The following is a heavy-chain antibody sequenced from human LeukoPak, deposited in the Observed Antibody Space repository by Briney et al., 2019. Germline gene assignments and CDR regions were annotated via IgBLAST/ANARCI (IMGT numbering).Heavy chain of an antibody. CDR1: GFTFSSYN. CDR3: AREYSSSSGSVSDY. Sequence: GGSLRLSCAASGFTFSSYNMNWVRQAPGKGLEWVSYISSSSSTIYYADSVKGRFTISRDNAKNSLYLQMNSLRDEDTAVYYCAREYSSSSGSVSDYWGQGTLSPSPQ. J-gene: IGHJ4*02. CDR2: ISSSSSTI. D-gene: IGHD6-6*01. V-gene: IGHV3-48*02.